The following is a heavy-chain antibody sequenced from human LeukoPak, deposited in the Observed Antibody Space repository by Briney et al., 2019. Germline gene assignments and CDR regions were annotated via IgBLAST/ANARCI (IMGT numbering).Heavy chain of an antibody. Sequence: GGSLRLSCAASGFTFSSYAMHWVRQAPGKGLEWVAVISYDGSNKYYADSVKGRFTISRDNSKNTLYLQMNSPRAEDTAVYYCAKGKLLESSSAYDYWVQGTLVTVSS. J-gene: IGHJ4*02. D-gene: IGHD6-6*01. V-gene: IGHV3-30*04. CDR1: GFTFSSYA. CDR2: ISYDGSNK. CDR3: AKGKLLESSSAYDY.